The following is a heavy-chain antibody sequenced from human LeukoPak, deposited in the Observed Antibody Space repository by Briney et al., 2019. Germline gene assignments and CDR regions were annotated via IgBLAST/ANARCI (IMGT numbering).Heavy chain of an antibody. Sequence: SETLSLTFTVSGGSIISYYWSWIRQPAGKGLEWIGHMDTSGSTNYNPALKSRVTMSLDTSKNQFSLKLSSVTAADTAVYYCARDILMVLWGQGTLVTVSS. J-gene: IGHJ4*02. CDR1: GGSIISYY. V-gene: IGHV4-4*07. CDR2: MDTSGST. D-gene: IGHD2-8*01. CDR3: ARDILMVL.